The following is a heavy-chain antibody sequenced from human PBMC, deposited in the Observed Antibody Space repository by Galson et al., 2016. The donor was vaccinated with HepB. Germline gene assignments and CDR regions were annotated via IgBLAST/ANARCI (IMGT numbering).Heavy chain of an antibody. CDR2: ISGSGSSA. V-gene: IGHV3-23*01. CDR1: GFTFSDYA. D-gene: IGHD6-13*01. CDR3: AKERHTHSWDPKYYHYGMDV. Sequence: SLRLSCAASGFTFSDYAMSWVRQPPGKGLEWVSTISGSGSSAYYADSVKGRFTISRDNSKNTLYLLVNSLRAEDTAVYYCAKERHTHSWDPKYYHYGMDVWGQGTTVTVS. J-gene: IGHJ6*02.